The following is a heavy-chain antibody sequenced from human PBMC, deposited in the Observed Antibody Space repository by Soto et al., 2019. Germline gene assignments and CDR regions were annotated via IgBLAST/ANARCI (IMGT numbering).Heavy chain of an antibody. CDR1: GFTFSSYA. J-gene: IGHJ3*02. Sequence: GGSLRLSCAASGFTFSSYAMHWVRQAPGKGLEWVAVISYDGSNKYYADSVKGRFTISRDNSKNTLYLQMNSLRAEDTAVYYCAREESESAVVINDDFDIWGQGTMVTVSS. CDR2: ISYDGSNK. D-gene: IGHD3-22*01. CDR3: AREESESAVVINDDFDI. V-gene: IGHV3-30-3*01.